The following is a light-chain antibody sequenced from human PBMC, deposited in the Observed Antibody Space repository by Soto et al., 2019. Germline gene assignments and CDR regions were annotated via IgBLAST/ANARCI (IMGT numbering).Light chain of an antibody. CDR3: QHLNTYPRT. V-gene: IGKV1-9*01. CDR1: QGITSY. Sequence: DIQLTQSPSFLSASVGDIVTNTCRASQGITSYVAWYQQLPGKAPKLLLYGASPLQRGVSSRFSGSGSGTEFTLTISSLQPEDFATYYCQHLNTYPRTFGQGTKLEVK. J-gene: IGKJ2*01. CDR2: GAS.